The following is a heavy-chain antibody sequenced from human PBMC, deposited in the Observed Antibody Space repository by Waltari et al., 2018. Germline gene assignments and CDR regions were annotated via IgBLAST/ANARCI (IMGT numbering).Heavy chain of an antibody. J-gene: IGHJ5*01. V-gene: IGHV4-59*11. D-gene: IGHD2-2*01. Sequence: QVHLQESGPGLVKPSETLSLTCTVSNGSLNNHYWSWIRQPPGKRMEWIGWINQITGDTNYHPSLESRVIISSDISKNQFSLKLTSVTAADTAIYYCAREGSLYSSTGGWIGPWGQGMLVTVSS. CDR2: INQITGDT. CDR3: AREGSLYSSTGGWIGP. CDR1: NGSLNNHY.